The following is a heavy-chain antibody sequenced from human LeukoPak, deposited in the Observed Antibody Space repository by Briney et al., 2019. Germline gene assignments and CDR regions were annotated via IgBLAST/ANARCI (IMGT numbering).Heavy chain of an antibody. CDR3: ARDFMVRGVINPHYFDC. J-gene: IGHJ4*02. V-gene: IGHV3-53*01. Sequence: TGGSLRLSCAASGFTLSSNYMSWVRQAPGKGLEWVSIIYSSGSTYYADSVKGRFTISRDNAKNSLYLRMNSLRAEDTAVYYCARDFMVRGVINPHYFDCWGQGTLVTVSS. D-gene: IGHD3-10*01. CDR2: IYSSGST. CDR1: GFTLSSNY.